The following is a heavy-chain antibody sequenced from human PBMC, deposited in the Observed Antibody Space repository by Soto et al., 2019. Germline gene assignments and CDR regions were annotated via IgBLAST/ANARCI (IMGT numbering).Heavy chain of an antibody. J-gene: IGHJ3*02. V-gene: IGHV3-23*01. CDR2: ISGSGGST. CDR3: AKVRSVTKLVEDAFDI. D-gene: IGHD4-17*01. CDR1: GFTFSSYA. Sequence: GGSLRLSCAASGFTFSSYAMSWVRQAPGKGLEWVSAISGSGGSTYYADSVKGRFTISRDNSKNTLYLQMNSLRAEDTAVYYGAKVRSVTKLVEDAFDIWGQGTMVTVSS.